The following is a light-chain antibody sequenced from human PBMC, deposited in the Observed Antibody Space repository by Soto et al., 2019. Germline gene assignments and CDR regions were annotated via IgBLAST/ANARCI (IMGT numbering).Light chain of an antibody. CDR3: SAYTARSTLV. V-gene: IGLV2-14*01. J-gene: IGLJ3*02. CDR2: EVR. Sequence: QSALTQPASVSGSPGQSITISCTGTSSDVGAYNLVSWYQHLPDKAPKLIIYEVRNRPSGISSRFSGSRSGNTASLTISGLQSEDEGDYYCSAYTARSTLVFGGGTKVTVL. CDR1: SSDVGAYNL.